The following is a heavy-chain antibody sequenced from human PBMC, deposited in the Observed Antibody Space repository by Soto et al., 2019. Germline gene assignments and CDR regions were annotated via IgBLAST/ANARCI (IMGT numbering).Heavy chain of an antibody. CDR1: GGTFSTYA. D-gene: IGHD5-18*01. CDR2: IIPMFGTA. J-gene: IGHJ4*02. Sequence: QVQLVQSGAEVKKPESSVKVSCKAPGGTFSTYAISWVRQAPGQGLEWMGGIIPMFGTANYAQRFQDRVTDTADESTNTVYMELSSLRAEDTAVYFCASGIQLWRLRINNGYSGGGQGTLVTVSS. CDR3: ASGIQLWRLRINNGYSG. V-gene: IGHV1-69*12.